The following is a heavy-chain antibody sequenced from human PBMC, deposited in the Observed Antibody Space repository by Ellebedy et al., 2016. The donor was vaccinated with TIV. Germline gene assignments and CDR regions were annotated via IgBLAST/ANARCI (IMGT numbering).Heavy chain of an antibody. CDR1: GYSFTSYW. D-gene: IGHD3-10*01. J-gene: IGHJ6*02. CDR3: ARFNYYGSGTLYYYYGMDV. V-gene: IGHV5-10-1*01. Sequence: GESLKISXKGSGYSFTSYWISWVRQMPGKGLEWMGRIDPSDSYTNYSPSFQGHVTISADKSISTAYLQWSSLKASDTAMYYCARFNYYGSGTLYYYYGMDVWGQGTTVTVSS. CDR2: IDPSDSYT.